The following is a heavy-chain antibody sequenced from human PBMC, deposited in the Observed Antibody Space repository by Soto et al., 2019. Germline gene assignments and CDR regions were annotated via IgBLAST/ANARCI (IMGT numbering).Heavy chain of an antibody. CDR3: AREKPAKVLRFLEWFLAY. V-gene: IGHV3-33*01. CDR1: GFTFSSYG. Sequence: GGSLRLSCAASGFTFSSYGMHWVRQAPGKGLEWVAVIWYDGSNKYYADSVKGRFTISRDNSKNTLYLQMNSLRAEDTAVYYSAREKPAKVLRFLEWFLAYGGRGTLVPVSS. D-gene: IGHD3-3*01. CDR2: IWYDGSNK. J-gene: IGHJ4*02.